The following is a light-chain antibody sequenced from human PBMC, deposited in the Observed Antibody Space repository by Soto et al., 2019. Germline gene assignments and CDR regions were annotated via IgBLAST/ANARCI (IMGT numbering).Light chain of an antibody. J-gene: IGLJ2*01. CDR3: SSYAGSNNLV. CDR2: EVT. V-gene: IGLV2-8*01. CDR1: SSDIGDYDY. Sequence: QSVLTQPPSASGSPGQSVTISCTGTSSDIGDYDYVSWYQPHSGKAPKLMIYEVTQRPSGVPDRFSGSKSGNTASLTVSGLQAEDEAVYYCSSYAGSNNLVFGGGTKLTVL.